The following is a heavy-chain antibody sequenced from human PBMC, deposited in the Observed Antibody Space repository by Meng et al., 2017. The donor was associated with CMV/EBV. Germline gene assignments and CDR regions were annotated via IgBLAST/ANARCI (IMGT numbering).Heavy chain of an antibody. D-gene: IGHD3-3*01. CDR1: GGSISSSSYY. CDR3: ARRDDFWSGYLN. V-gene: IGHV4-39*01. J-gene: IGHJ4*02. Sequence: SETLSLTCTVSGGSISSSSYYWGWIRQPPGKGLEWIGSIYYSGSTYYNPSLKSRVTISVDTSKNQFSLKLSSVPAADTAVYYCARRDDFWSGYLNWGQGTLVTVSS. CDR2: IYYSGST.